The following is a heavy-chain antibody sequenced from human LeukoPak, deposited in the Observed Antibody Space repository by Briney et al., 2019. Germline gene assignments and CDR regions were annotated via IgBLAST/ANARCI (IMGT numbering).Heavy chain of an antibody. CDR2: INPNSGGT. D-gene: IGHD4-17*01. CDR3: AREVYGDSSFDY. Sequence: ASVKVSCKASGYSFSDNYIHWVRQAPAQGLEWMGWINPNSGGTNYAQKFQGRVTMTRDTSISTAYMELSRLRSDDTAVYYCAREVYGDSSFDYWGQGTLLTVSS. V-gene: IGHV1-2*02. J-gene: IGHJ4*02. CDR1: GYSFSDNY.